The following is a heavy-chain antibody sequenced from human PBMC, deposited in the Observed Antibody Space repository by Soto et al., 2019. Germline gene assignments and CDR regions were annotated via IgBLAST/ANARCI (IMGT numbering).Heavy chain of an antibody. J-gene: IGHJ4*02. V-gene: IGHV3-23*01. Sequence: GGSLRLSCAASGFTFSSYAMSWVRQAPGKGLEWVSAISGSGGSTYYADSVKGRFTISRDNSKNTLYLQMNSLRAEDTAVYYCAKDSYYYGSGAPIDYWGQGTLVTVSS. CDR3: AKDSYYYGSGAPIDY. CDR1: GFTFSSYA. D-gene: IGHD3-10*01. CDR2: ISGSGGST.